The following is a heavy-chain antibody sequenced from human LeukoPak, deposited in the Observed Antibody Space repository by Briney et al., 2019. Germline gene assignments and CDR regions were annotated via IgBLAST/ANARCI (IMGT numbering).Heavy chain of an antibody. CDR3: AKGPPLYSGYHPAY. CDR2: ITGSDDTT. Sequence: GGSLRLSCAASGFSFSNDAMTWVRQAPGKGLEWVSPITGSDDTTYYTDSVKGRFTISRDHSKNILHLQMNGLRNEDTAIYYCAKGPPLYSGYHPAYWGQGTLVTVSS. J-gene: IGHJ4*02. D-gene: IGHD5-12*01. CDR1: GFSFSNDA. V-gene: IGHV3-23*01.